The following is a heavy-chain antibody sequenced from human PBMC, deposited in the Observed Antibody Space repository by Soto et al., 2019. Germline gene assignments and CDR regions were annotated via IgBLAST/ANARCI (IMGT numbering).Heavy chain of an antibody. Sequence: EVELVESGGGLLRPGGSLRLSCAASGFTFSYYWMHWVRPAPGKGLVWVSRIHSDGSSTTYADFVKGRFIISRDNARNTVDLQMNSVRVEETAVYYCAIGERGAFDLWGQGTVVSVSS. J-gene: IGHJ3*01. CDR2: IHSDGSST. V-gene: IGHV3-74*03. CDR3: AIGERGAFDL. CDR1: GFTFSYYW. D-gene: IGHD1-26*01.